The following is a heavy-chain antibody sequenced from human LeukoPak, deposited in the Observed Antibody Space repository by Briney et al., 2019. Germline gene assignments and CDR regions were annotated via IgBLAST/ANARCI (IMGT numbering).Heavy chain of an antibody. Sequence: GGSLRLSCAASGFTFSNYAMTWVRQAPGKRLEWVSGLSGSGDNTYYADSVKGRFTVSRDNSKNTLYLQMNNLRVEDTAIYYCAKTDKFDWFSPDDYWGQGTLVTVSS. V-gene: IGHV3-23*01. CDR3: AKTDKFDWFSPDDY. CDR2: LSGSGDNT. CDR1: GFTFSNYA. D-gene: IGHD3-9*01. J-gene: IGHJ4*02.